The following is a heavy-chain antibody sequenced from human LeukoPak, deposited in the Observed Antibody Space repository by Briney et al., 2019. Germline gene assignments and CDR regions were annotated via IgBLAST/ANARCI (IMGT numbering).Heavy chain of an antibody. J-gene: IGHJ4*02. CDR3: ARQVGAITLFEH. CDR2: LYSGGTT. V-gene: IGHV3-53*01. CDR1: GFSVSSNY. D-gene: IGHD1-26*01. Sequence: GGSLRLSCAASGFSVSSNYVSWVRQAPGKGLVWVSALYSGGTTYYADSVKGRFTISRDNSKNTLYLQMNSLRVEDTAVYYCARQVGAITLFEHWGQGTLVTVSS.